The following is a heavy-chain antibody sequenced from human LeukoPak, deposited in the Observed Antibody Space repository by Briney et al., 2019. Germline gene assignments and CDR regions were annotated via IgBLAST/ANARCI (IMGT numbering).Heavy chain of an antibody. CDR3: AKDGLLNYYYYYMDV. D-gene: IGHD2-15*01. V-gene: IGHV3-11*01. J-gene: IGHJ6*03. Sequence: GGSLRLSCAASGFTFSDYYMSWIRQAPGKGLEWVSYISSSGSTIYYADSVKGRFTISRDNAKNSLYLQMNSLRAEDTAVYYCAKDGLLNYYYYYMDVWGKGTTVTVSS. CDR2: ISSSGSTI. CDR1: GFTFSDYY.